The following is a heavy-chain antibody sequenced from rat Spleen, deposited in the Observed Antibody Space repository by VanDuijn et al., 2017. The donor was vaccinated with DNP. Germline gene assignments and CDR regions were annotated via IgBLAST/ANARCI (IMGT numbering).Heavy chain of an antibody. Sequence: EVQLVESGGGLVQPGRSLKLSCAASGFTFSDYYMAWVRQAPTKGLEWVAYISYDGGSTYYGDSVKGRFTLSRDNAKSTLYLQMNSLRSEDMATYYCARHVLPLRVWDYWGQGVMVTVSS. CDR1: GFTFSDYY. CDR3: ARHVLPLRVWDY. V-gene: IGHV5-22*01. J-gene: IGHJ2*01. D-gene: IGHD1-4*01. CDR2: ISYDGGST.